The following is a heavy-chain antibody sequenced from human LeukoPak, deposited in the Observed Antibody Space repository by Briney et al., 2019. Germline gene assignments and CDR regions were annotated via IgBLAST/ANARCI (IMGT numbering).Heavy chain of an antibody. Sequence: GGSLRLSCAASGFTFSSYWMSWVRQAPGKGLEWVANINQDGREKYYADSVKGRFTISRDNAKNSLYLQMNSLRAEDTAVYYCARDGSSSQYSMDVWGKGTTVTVSS. D-gene: IGHD6-6*01. CDR2: INQDGREK. J-gene: IGHJ6*03. CDR3: ARDGSSSQYSMDV. V-gene: IGHV3-7*01. CDR1: GFTFSSYW.